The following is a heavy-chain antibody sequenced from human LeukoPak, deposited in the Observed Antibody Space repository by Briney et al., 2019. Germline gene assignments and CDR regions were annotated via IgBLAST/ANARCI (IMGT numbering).Heavy chain of an antibody. Sequence: ASVKVSCKASGYTFTGYYMHWVRQAPGQALEWMGWINPNSGGTNYAQKFQGRVTMTRDTSISTAYMELSRLRSDDTAVYYCASSASSSWYDHYYGMDVWGQGTTVTVSS. CDR2: INPNSGGT. V-gene: IGHV1-2*02. CDR1: GYTFTGYY. D-gene: IGHD6-13*01. CDR3: ASSASSSWYDHYYGMDV. J-gene: IGHJ6*02.